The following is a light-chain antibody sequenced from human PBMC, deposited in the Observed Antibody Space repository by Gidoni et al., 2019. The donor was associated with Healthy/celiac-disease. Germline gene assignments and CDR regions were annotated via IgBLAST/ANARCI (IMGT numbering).Light chain of an antibody. J-gene: IGLJ1*01. CDR2: EDS. V-gene: IGLV3-10*01. CDR3: YSTDSSGNHRGV. Sequence: SYDLTQPPSVSVSQGQTARITCSGDALPKKYAYWYQQKSCQAPVLVIYEDSKRPFGIPERFSGSSSGTMATLTISGAQVEDEADYYCYSTDSSGNHRGVFGTGTKVTVL. CDR1: ALPKKY.